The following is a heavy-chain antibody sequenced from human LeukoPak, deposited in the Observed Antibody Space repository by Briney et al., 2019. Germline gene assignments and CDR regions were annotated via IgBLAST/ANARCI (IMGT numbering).Heavy chain of an antibody. CDR1: GFSISSGFY. CDR3: ASIYSSSWYVFDY. V-gene: IGHV4-38-2*02. CDR2: IYHGGST. D-gene: IGHD6-13*01. Sequence: PSETLSLTCTVSGFSISSGFYWGWIRQPPGKGLEWIGSIYHGGSTYYNPSLKSRLTISVDTSKNQFSLKLSSMTAADTAVYYCASIYSSSWYVFDYWGQGTLVTVSS. J-gene: IGHJ4*02.